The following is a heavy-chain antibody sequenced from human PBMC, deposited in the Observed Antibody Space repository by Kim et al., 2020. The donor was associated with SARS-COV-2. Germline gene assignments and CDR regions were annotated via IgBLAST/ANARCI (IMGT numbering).Heavy chain of an antibody. Sequence: SETLSLTCVVSGDSITTAFQYWGWIRQPPGKGLEWIGSVYYTGNTYYNPSLKNRVTVSVDTSNNQFTLTITSMTAADAAVYFCVMSWGSGTYWRFDSWGQGTQVTVSS. CDR1: GDSITTAFQY. V-gene: IGHV4-39*01. CDR3: VMSWGSGTYWRFDS. CDR2: VYYTGNT. D-gene: IGHD1-26*01. J-gene: IGHJ4*01.